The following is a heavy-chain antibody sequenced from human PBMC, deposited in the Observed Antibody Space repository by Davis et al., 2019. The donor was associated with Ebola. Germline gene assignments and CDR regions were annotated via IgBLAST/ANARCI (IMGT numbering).Heavy chain of an antibody. V-gene: IGHV4-59*08. CDR3: ARHGAYCADSSCQSHWFDP. D-gene: IGHD2-8*02. J-gene: IGHJ5*02. Sequence: MPSETLSLTCSVSGGSISSYFWSWIRQPPGKGLEWIGNIHYLGNTNYNPSLKSRVTISVDTSKNDFSLKLNSVTAADTGVYYCARHGAYCADSSCQSHWFDPWGQGTLVTVSS. CDR1: GGSISSYF. CDR2: IHYLGNT.